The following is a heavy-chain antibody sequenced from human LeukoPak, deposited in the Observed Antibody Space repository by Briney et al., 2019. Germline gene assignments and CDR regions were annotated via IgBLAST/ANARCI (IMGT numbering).Heavy chain of an antibody. CDR1: GFTFSSYG. V-gene: IGHV3-30*02. Sequence: GGSLRLSCAASGFTFSSYGMHWVRQAPGKGLEWVAFMRYDGTNKYYADSVKGRFTISRDNSKNTLYLQMNSVRAEDTAVYYCAKGAVATIIWGGNNWFDPWGQGTLVTVSS. CDR3: AKGAVATIIWGGNNWFDP. D-gene: IGHD5-12*01. CDR2: MRYDGTNK. J-gene: IGHJ5*02.